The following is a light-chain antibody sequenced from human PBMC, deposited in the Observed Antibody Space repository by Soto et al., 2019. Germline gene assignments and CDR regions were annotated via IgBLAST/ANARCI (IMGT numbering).Light chain of an antibody. J-gene: IGKJ1*01. CDR1: QSVLYNVNNKKH. CDR2: WAS. CDR3: QQYYSNPWT. V-gene: IGKV4-1*01. Sequence: DIVMTQSPDSLAVSLGERATINCRSSQSVLYNVNNKKHLGWYQQKPGQPPKLLIYWASTREFGVPDRFSGSESGRDFTLTISSLQAEDVAIYYCQQYYSNPWTFGQGTKVEIK.